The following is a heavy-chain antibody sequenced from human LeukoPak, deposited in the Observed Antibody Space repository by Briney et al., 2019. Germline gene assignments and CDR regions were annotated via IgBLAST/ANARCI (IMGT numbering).Heavy chain of an antibody. CDR2: ISSSSSYI. D-gene: IGHD6-19*01. CDR3: ASLSSGWYKDDY. J-gene: IGHJ4*02. Sequence: GGSLRLSCAASGFTFSSYSMNWVRQAPGKGLEWVSSISSSSSYIYYADSVKGRFTISIDNAKNSLYLQMNNLRAEDTAVYYCASLSSGWYKDDYWGQGTLVTVSS. V-gene: IGHV3-21*01. CDR1: GFTFSSYS.